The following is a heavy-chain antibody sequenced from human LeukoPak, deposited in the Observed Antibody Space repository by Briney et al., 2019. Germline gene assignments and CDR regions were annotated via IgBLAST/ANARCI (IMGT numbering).Heavy chain of an antibody. J-gene: IGHJ4*02. CDR3: AKYTSGASYRGLDQ. V-gene: IGHV3-23*01. Sequence: GGSLRLSCGASGLTVSSYGMSWVRQAPGKGLEWVSTIFGSAVNTYYADSVKGRFTISRDDSKNTVYLQMNSLRAEATAVYSCAKYTSGASYRGLDQWGQGTLVTVSS. CDR1: GLTVSSYG. D-gene: IGHD3-10*01. CDR2: IFGSAVNT.